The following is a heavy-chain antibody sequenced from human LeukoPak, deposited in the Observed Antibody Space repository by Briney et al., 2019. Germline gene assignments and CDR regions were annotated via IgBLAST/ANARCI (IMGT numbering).Heavy chain of an antibody. CDR3: AREAQGDKPYYYYGMDV. CDR2: IYYSGST. J-gene: IGHJ6*02. Sequence: NPSETLSLTCTVSGGSISSYYWSWIRQPPGKGLEWIGYIYYSGSTNYNPSLKSRVTISVDTSKNQFSLKLSSVTAADTAVYYCAREAQGDKPYYYYGMDVWGQGTTVTVSS. V-gene: IGHV4-59*12. CDR1: GGSISSYY. D-gene: IGHD3-10*01.